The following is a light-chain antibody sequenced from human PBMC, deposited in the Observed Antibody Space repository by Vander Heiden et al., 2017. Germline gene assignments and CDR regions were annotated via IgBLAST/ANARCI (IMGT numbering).Light chain of an antibody. V-gene: IGLV3-21*04. CDR1: NIGSKS. J-gene: IGLJ1*01. Sequence: SYVLTQPPSVSVAPGKTARITCGGNNIGSKSVNWYQQKQCQASVMVADYDSDRPSGIPERFSGSNSGNTATLTISRVEAGDEADYYCQVWDSSSDHYVFGTGTKVTVL. CDR3: QVWDSSSDHYV. CDR2: YDS.